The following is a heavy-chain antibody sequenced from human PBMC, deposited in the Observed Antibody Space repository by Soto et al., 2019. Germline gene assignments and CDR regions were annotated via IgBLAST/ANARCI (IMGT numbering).Heavy chain of an antibody. Sequence: PGGSLRLSCAASEFTFSAYWMHWVRQAPGKGLVWVSRINPDGSTTSYADSVKGRFTISRDNAKNTVYLQVNSLRDEDTAVYYCARVGVGAYHFDYWGQGTLVTV. J-gene: IGHJ4*02. CDR2: INPDGSTT. CDR1: EFTFSAYW. D-gene: IGHD1-26*01. CDR3: ARVGVGAYHFDY. V-gene: IGHV3-74*01.